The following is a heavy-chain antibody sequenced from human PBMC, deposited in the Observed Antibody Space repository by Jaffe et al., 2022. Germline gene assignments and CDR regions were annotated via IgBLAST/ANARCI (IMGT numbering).Heavy chain of an antibody. V-gene: IGHV3-66*02. CDR2: IYSGGST. J-gene: IGHJ3*02. CDR3: ARDLRYIWFGELGDI. Sequence: EVQLVESGGGLVQPGGSLRLSCAASGFTVSSNYMSWVRQAPGKGLEWVSVIYSGGSTYYADSVKGRFTISRDNSKNTLYLQMNSLRAEDTAVYYCARDLRYIWFGELGDIWGQGTMVTVSS. D-gene: IGHD3-10*01. CDR1: GFTVSSNY.